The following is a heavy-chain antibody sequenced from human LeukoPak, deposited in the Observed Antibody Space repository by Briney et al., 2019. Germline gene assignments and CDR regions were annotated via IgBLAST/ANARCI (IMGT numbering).Heavy chain of an antibody. CDR3: AREGRVSGYDFDC. CDR1: GFTFSSYW. V-gene: IGHV3-74*03. J-gene: IGHJ4*02. Sequence: TGGSLRLSCVASGFTFSSYWMHWVRQAPGQGLVWVSRINSDGSSITYADSVKGRFTISRDNAKNTLYLQMNSLRVEDTAVYYCAREGRVSGYDFDCWGQGTLVTVSS. D-gene: IGHD5-12*01. CDR2: INSDGSSI.